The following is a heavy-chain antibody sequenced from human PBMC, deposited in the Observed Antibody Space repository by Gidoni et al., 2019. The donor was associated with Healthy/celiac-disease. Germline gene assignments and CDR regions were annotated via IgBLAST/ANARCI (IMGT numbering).Heavy chain of an antibody. D-gene: IGHD2-21*01. CDR1: GGSFSGYY. Sequence: QVQLQQWGAGLLKPSESLSLTCAVYGGSFSGYYWSWIRQPPGKGLEWIGEINHSGSTNYNTSLKSRVTISVDTSKNQVSLKLSSVTAADTAVYYCARGLRLWHHWGQGTLVTVSS. J-gene: IGHJ5*02. CDR3: ARGLRLWHH. CDR2: INHSGST. V-gene: IGHV4-34*01.